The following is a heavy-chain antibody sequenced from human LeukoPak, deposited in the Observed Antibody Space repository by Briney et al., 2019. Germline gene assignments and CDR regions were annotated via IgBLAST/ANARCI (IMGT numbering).Heavy chain of an antibody. Sequence: GGSLRLSCTGSGFTFSTSGMNWVRQAPGRGLDWISYISSSSDTIVYADSVKGRFTSSRDNAKNSLYLQMNSLRVEDTAVYYCASPLGDSVFYWGQGTLVTVSS. D-gene: IGHD4-17*01. CDR1: GFTFSTSG. CDR2: ISSSSDTI. J-gene: IGHJ4*02. CDR3: ASPLGDSVFY. V-gene: IGHV3-48*04.